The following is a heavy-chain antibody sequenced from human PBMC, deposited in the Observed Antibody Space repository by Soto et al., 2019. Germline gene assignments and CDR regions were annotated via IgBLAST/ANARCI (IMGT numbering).Heavy chain of an antibody. CDR2: IYYSGST. CDR3: ARHPPYGPLDY. V-gene: IGHV4-39*01. D-gene: IGHD4-17*01. Sequence: QLQLQESGPGLVKPSETLSLTCTVSGDSGGFISSSSYHWGWIRQPPGKRLEGIGNIYYSGSTSYNPSLRSRVTIYEDTSKNQFSLRLTSVTAADTAVYYCARHPPYGPLDYWGQGTLVTVSS. J-gene: IGHJ4*02. CDR1: GDSGGFISSSSYH.